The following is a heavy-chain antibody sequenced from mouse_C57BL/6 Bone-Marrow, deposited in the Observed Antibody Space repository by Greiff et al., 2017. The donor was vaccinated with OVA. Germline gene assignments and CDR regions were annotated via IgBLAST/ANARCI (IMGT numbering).Heavy chain of an antibody. CDR3: ARDDDYDEYFDV. D-gene: IGHD2-4*01. V-gene: IGHV5-4*01. CDR2: ISDGGSYT. CDR1: GFTFSSYA. J-gene: IGHJ1*03. Sequence: EVKLVESGGGLVKPGGSLKLSCAASGFTFSSYAMSWVRQTPEKRLEWVATISDGGSYTYYPDNVKGRFTISRDNAKNNLYLQMSHLKSEDTAMYYCARDDDYDEYFDVWGTGTTVTVSS.